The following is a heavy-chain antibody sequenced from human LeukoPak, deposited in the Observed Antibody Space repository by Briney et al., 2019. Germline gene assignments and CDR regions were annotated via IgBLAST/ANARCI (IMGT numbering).Heavy chain of an antibody. D-gene: IGHD2-8*02. Sequence: GGSLRLSCAASGFTFSSYAMSWVRQAPGKGLEWVSAISGSGGSTYYADSVKGRFTISRDNSKNTLYLQMNSLRAEDTAVYYCAKDAGVLVVYAILGPLYFDYWGQGTLVTVSS. CDR1: GFTFSSYA. CDR2: ISGSGGST. CDR3: AKDAGVLVVYAILGPLYFDY. V-gene: IGHV3-23*01. J-gene: IGHJ4*02.